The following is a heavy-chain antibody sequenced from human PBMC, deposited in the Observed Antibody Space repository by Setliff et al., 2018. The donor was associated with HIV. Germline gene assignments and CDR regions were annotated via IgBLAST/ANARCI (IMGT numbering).Heavy chain of an antibody. D-gene: IGHD3-16*02. J-gene: IGHJ4*02. Sequence: SETLSLTCIVSSGSISTSSYYWGWIRQPPGKGLEWIGSVYYSGSTYYNPSLKSRITISIDTSKNQFSLRLSSVTAADTAVYYCARQYYDYVWGTYRSQYYFDNWGQGTLVTVSS. CDR1: SGSISTSSYY. CDR3: ARQYYDYVWGTYRSQYYFDN. V-gene: IGHV4-39*07. CDR2: VYYSGST.